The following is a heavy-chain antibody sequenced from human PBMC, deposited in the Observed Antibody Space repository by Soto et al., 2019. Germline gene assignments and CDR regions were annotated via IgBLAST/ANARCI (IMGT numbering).Heavy chain of an antibody. D-gene: IGHD2-2*02. J-gene: IGHJ4*02. CDR2: IYHSGNT. V-gene: IGHV4-31*03. Sequence: QVQLQESGPGLVKPSQTLSLTCTVSGGSITTGGSYWSWIRQHPGKGLEWIGNIYHSGNTYYNPSLKSRLTISVDTSKNHFSLMVDSVTAVDTAVYYCARARFQVLYGKPYFDSWGQGTLVTVSS. CDR3: ARARFQVLYGKPYFDS. CDR1: GGSITTGGSY.